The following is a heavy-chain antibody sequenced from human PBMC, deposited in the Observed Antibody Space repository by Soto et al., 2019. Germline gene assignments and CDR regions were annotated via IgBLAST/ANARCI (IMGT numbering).Heavy chain of an antibody. V-gene: IGHV1-8*01. CDR1: GYTFTSYD. D-gene: IGHD2-8*01. CDR2: MNPNSGNT. CDR3: AREVSYGFDP. J-gene: IGHJ5*02. Sequence: QVQLVQSGAEVKKPGASVKVSCKASGYTFTSYDINWVRQATGQGLEWMGWMNPNSGNTGYAQKFQGRVTRARNTSISTAYVEMSSLRSEDAAVYYCAREVSYGFDPWGQGTMVTVSS.